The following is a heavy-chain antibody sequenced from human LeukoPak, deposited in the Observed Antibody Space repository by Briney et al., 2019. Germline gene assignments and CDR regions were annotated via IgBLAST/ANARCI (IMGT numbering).Heavy chain of an antibody. V-gene: IGHV4-39*07. D-gene: IGHD3-10*01. Sequence: SETLSLTCTVSGGSISSSSYYWGWIRQPPGKGLEWIGSIYYSGSTYYNPSLKSRVTISVDTSKNQFSLKLSSVTAADTAVYYCARRNIGMVRGVIITYNWFDPWGQGMLVTVSS. CDR3: ARRNIGMVRGVIITYNWFDP. CDR1: GGSISSSSYY. CDR2: IYYSGST. J-gene: IGHJ5*02.